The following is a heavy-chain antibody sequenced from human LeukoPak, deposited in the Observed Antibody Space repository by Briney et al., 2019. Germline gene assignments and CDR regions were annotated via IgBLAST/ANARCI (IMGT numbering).Heavy chain of an antibody. Sequence: GASVKVSCKASGYTFTGYYMHWVRQAPGRGLEWMGWINPNSGGTNYAQKFQGRVTMTRDTSISTAYMELSRLRSDDTAVYYCANTKLAYDAFDIWGQGTMVTVSS. V-gene: IGHV1-2*02. CDR3: ANTKLAYDAFDI. D-gene: IGHD6-6*01. CDR2: INPNSGGT. CDR1: GYTFTGYY. J-gene: IGHJ3*02.